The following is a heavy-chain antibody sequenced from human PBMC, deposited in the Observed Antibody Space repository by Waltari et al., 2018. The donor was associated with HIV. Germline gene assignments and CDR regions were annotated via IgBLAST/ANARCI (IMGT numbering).Heavy chain of an antibody. CDR3: ARLPYSGSYYFDY. Sequence: QVQLQESGPGLVKPSQTLSLTCTVSGGSISSGSYYWSWIRQPAGKGLEWIGRIYTSGSTHYNPSLKSRVTISVDTSKNQFSLKLSSVTAADTAVYYCARLPYSGSYYFDYWGQGTLVTVSS. J-gene: IGHJ4*02. D-gene: IGHD1-26*01. CDR1: GGSISSGSYY. CDR2: IYTSGST. V-gene: IGHV4-61*02.